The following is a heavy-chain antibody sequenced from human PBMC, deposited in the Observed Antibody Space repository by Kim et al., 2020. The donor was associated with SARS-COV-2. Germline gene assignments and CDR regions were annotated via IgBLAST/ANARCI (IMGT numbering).Heavy chain of an antibody. CDR3: VRDGFDSGLYFDS. V-gene: IGHV3-7*01. Sequence: GGSLRLSCAASGFTFASYWMNWVRQVPGKGLEWVASINQDGSDKYYLDSVKGRFTFSRDNAKNSLYLQMNSLRAEDTAMYYCVRDGFDSGLYFDSWGQGTLVTVSS. CDR2: INQDGSDK. CDR1: GFTFASYW. J-gene: IGHJ4*02. D-gene: IGHD6-19*01.